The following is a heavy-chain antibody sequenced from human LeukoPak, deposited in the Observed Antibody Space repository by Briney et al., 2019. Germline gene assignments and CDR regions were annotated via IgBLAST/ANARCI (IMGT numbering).Heavy chain of an antibody. Sequence: SETLSLTCTVSGGSVSSGSYYWSWIRQPPGKGLEWIGYIYYSGSTKYNSSLKSRVTISVDTSKNQFSLELGSVTAADTAVYYCARGACGGDCYLVWGQGALVTVSS. J-gene: IGHJ4*02. CDR1: GGSVSSGSYY. CDR2: IYYSGST. V-gene: IGHV4-61*01. CDR3: ARGACGGDCYLV. D-gene: IGHD2-21*02.